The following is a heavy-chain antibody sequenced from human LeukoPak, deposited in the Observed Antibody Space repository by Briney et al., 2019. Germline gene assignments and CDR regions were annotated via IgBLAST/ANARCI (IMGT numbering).Heavy chain of an antibody. CDR2: ICGHGISI. Sequence: PGGSLRLSCEASGFTFSNYAMSWVRQAPGKGLEWVSGICGHGISIYYADSVKGRFTISRDNSKSTLYLVMNSLRAEDTAVYYCARDHHSGSYLGNYFDYWGQGTLVTVSS. V-gene: IGHV3-23*01. D-gene: IGHD1-26*01. CDR3: ARDHHSGSYLGNYFDY. CDR1: GFTFSNYA. J-gene: IGHJ4*02.